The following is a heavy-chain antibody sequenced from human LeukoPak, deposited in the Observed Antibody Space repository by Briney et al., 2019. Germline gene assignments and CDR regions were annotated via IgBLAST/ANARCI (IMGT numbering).Heavy chain of an antibody. CDR3: AKDWDQLPGGWFDP. Sequence: GGSLRLSCAASGFTFSSYAMSWVRQAPGKGLEWVSAISGSGGSTYYADSVKGRFTISRDNSKNTLYLQMNSLRAEDTAVYYRAKDWDQLPGGWFDPWGQGTLVTVSS. V-gene: IGHV3-23*01. D-gene: IGHD2-2*01. CDR1: GFTFSSYA. CDR2: ISGSGGST. J-gene: IGHJ5*02.